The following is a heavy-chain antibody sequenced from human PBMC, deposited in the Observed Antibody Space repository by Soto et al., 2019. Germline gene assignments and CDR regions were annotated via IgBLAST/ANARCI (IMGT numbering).Heavy chain of an antibody. CDR2: VKSKTDGGTT. D-gene: IGHD4-17*01. J-gene: IGHJ4*01. CDR3: TTDSYMTNIIVRFDY. V-gene: IGHV3-15*07. Sequence: GGSLRLSCAASGCIFSNAWINWVRQAPGKGLEWVGRVKSKTDGGTTDFAAPVKGRFAISRDDSKNMVYLEMNSLKTEDTAIYYCTTDSYMTNIIVRFDYWGHGTLVTVSS. CDR1: GCIFSNAW.